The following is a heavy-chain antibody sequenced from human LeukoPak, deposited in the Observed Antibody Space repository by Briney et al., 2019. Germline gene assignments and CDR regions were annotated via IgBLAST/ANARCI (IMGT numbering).Heavy chain of an antibody. V-gene: IGHV3-48*03. Sequence: PGGSLRLSCAASGFTFSSYEMNWVRQAPGKGLEWVSYISSSGSTIYYADSVKGRFTISRDNAKNSLYLQMNSLRAEDTAVYYCARARPIRSGMDVWGKGTTVTVSS. CDR3: ARARPIRSGMDV. J-gene: IGHJ6*04. CDR2: ISSSGSTI. CDR1: GFTFSSYE. D-gene: IGHD2-21*01.